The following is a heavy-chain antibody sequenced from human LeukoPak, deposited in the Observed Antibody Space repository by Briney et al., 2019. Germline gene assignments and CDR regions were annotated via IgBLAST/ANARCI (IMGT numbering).Heavy chain of an antibody. J-gene: IGHJ4*02. CDR1: GFTFSGYW. Sequence: GGSLRLSCAASGFTFSGYWMHWVRQAPGKGLVWVSRINTDGSSTSYADSVKGRFTISRDNAKNTLYLQMNSLRAEDTAVYYCARTVPGYFFDYWGQGTLVTVSS. CDR3: ARTVPGYFFDY. D-gene: IGHD3-10*01. V-gene: IGHV3-74*01. CDR2: INTDGSST.